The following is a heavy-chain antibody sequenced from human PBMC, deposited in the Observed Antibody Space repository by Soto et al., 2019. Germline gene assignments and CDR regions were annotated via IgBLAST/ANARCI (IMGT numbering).Heavy chain of an antibody. CDR3: AIAGSRESSDSYYFXY. J-gene: IGHJ4*02. CDR2: IYYSGST. Sequence: PSETLSLTCTVSGGSISSGDGDYYWSWIRQPPGKGLEWIGYIYYSGSTYYNPSLKSRVTIAVDTSKNQFSLKLSSVTAADTAVYYCAIAGSRESSDSYYFXYWSQGTPVTVSS. V-gene: IGHV4-30-4*01. CDR1: GGSISSGDGDYY. D-gene: IGHD3-22*01.